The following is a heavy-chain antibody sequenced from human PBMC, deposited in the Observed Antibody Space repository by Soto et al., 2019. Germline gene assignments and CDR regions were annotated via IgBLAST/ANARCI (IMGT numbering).Heavy chain of an antibody. CDR3: ARGVYYYESSGYYYGLSWYFDL. Sequence: QVQLQESGPGLVKPSETLSLTCSVSGGSINTYYWNWIRQPAGKGLEWIGRIYTSGSTNYNPFLKSRVTMSVDTSKNQFSLKLSSVTAADTAVYYCARGVYYYESSGYYYGLSWYFDLWGRGTLVTVSS. CDR1: GGSINTYY. D-gene: IGHD3-22*01. CDR2: IYTSGST. J-gene: IGHJ2*01. V-gene: IGHV4-4*07.